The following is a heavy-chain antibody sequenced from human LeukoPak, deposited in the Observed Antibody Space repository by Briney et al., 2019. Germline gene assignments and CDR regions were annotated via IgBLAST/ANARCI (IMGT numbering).Heavy chain of an antibody. CDR2: INHSGST. CDR3: ARDEYYYDSSGYSDAFDI. J-gene: IGHJ3*02. D-gene: IGHD3-22*01. V-gene: IGHV4-34*01. Sequence: SETLSLTCAVYGGSFSGYYWSWIRQPPGKGLEWIGEINHSGSTNYNPSLKSRVTMSVDTSKNQFSLKLSSVTAADTAVYYCARDEYYYDSSGYSDAFDIWGQGTMVTVSS. CDR1: GGSFSGYY.